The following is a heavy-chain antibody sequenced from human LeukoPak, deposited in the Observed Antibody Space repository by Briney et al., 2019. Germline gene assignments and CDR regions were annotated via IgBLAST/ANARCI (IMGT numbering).Heavy chain of an antibody. J-gene: IGHJ6*03. CDR3: ARLEDSYYYMDV. Sequence: ASVKVSCKASGYTFTSYGISWVRQAPGQGLEGMGWISAYNGNTNYAQKPQGRVTMTTDTSTSTAYMELRSLRSDDTAVYYCARLEDSYYYMDVWGKGTTVTVSS. V-gene: IGHV1-18*01. CDR1: GYTFTSYG. CDR2: ISAYNGNT. D-gene: IGHD3-22*01.